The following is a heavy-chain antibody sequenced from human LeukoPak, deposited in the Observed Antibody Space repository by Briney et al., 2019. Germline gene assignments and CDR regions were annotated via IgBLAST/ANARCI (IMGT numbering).Heavy chain of an antibody. CDR3: AKEAVNYYDSSGYTRTYYYYGMDV. D-gene: IGHD3-22*01. J-gene: IGHJ6*02. CDR1: GFTFSSYG. Sequence: GGSLRLSCAASGFTFSSYGMRWVRQAPGKGLEWVAVISYDGSNKYYADSVKGRFTISRDNSKNTLYLQMNSLRAEDTAVYYCAKEAVNYYDSSGYTRTYYYYGMDVWGQGTTVTVSS. CDR2: ISYDGSNK. V-gene: IGHV3-30*18.